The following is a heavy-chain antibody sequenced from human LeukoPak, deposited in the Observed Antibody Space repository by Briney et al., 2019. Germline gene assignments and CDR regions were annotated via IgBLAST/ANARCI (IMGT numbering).Heavy chain of an antibody. CDR1: GGSISSTSYY. D-gene: IGHD2-15*01. CDR2: IYYSGST. V-gene: IGHV4-39*01. J-gene: IGHJ4*02. Sequence: SETLSLTCTVSGGSISSTSYYWGWIRQPPGKGLEWIGSIYYSGSTYYNPSLKSRVTISVDTSKNQFSLKLSSVTAADTAVFYCARKRGGAGFFDYWGQGTLVTVSS. CDR3: ARKRGGAGFFDY.